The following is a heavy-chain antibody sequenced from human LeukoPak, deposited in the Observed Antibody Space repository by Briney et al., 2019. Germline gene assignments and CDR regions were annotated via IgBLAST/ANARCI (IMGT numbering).Heavy chain of an antibody. CDR3: AKDLNDIVLMVYADYFDY. CDR2: IYYSGST. J-gene: IGHJ4*02. CDR1: GGSISSSRYY. V-gene: IGHV4-39*07. Sequence: SETLSLTCTVSGGSISSSRYYGGWIRQPPGKGLEWMGSIYYSGSTYYNPSLKSRATISVDTSKNQFSLKLSSVTAADTAVYYCAKDLNDIVLMVYADYFDYWGQGTLVTVSS. D-gene: IGHD2-8*01.